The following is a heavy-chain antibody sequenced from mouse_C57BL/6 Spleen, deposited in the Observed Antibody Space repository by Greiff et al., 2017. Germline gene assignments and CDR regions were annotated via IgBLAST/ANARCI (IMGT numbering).Heavy chain of an antibody. J-gene: IGHJ3*01. V-gene: IGHV1-54*01. CDR1: GYAFTNYL. CDR2: INPGSGGT. Sequence: QVQLKESGAELVRPGTSVKVSRKASGYAFTNYLIEWVKQRPGQGLEWIGVINPGSGGTNYNEKFKGKATLTADKSSSTAYMQLSSLTSEDSAVYFCARRDYDYGEFAYWGQGTLVTVSA. D-gene: IGHD2-4*01. CDR3: ARRDYDYGEFAY.